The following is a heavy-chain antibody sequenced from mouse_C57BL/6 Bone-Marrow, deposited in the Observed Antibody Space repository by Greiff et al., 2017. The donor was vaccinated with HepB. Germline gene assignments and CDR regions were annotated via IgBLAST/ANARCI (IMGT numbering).Heavy chain of an antibody. D-gene: IGHD3-2*02. CDR3: ARGLRLRRAY. CDR2: IDPSDSYT. J-gene: IGHJ3*01. CDR1: GYTFTSYW. Sequence: LQQPGAELVMPGASVKLSCKASGYTFTSYWMHWVKQRPGQGLEWIGEIDPSDSYTNYNQKFKGKSTLTVDKSSSTAYMQLSSLTSEDSAVYYCARGLRLRRAYWGQGTLVTVSA. V-gene: IGHV1-69*01.